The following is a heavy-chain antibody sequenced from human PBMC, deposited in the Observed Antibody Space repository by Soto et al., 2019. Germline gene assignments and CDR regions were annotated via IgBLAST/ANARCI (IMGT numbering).Heavy chain of an antibody. D-gene: IGHD1-1*01. V-gene: IGHV4-4*07. CDR3: ARGGSTHYYYGLDV. CDR1: GGSISGFF. CDR2: VSASGST. Sequence: SETLSLTCTVSGGSISGFFWTWVRQPPGMPLEGLGHVSASGSTAYNPSLRSRLSLSLDVSKNRFSLELTSVTAADTATYFCARGGSTHYYYGLDVWRQGTTVTV. J-gene: IGHJ6*02.